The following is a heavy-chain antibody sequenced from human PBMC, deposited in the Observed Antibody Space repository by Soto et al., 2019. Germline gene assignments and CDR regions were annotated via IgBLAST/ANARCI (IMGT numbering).Heavy chain of an antibody. Sequence: SETLSLTCTVSGGSISSYYWSWIRQPPGKGLEWIGYTYYSGSTNYNPSLKSRVTISVDRSKNQFSLKLSSVTAADTAVYYCASTQYGGNSSGAFDIWGQGTMVTVSS. J-gene: IGHJ3*02. D-gene: IGHD2-21*02. CDR2: TYYSGST. CDR3: ASTQYGGNSSGAFDI. CDR1: GGSISSYY. V-gene: IGHV4-59*12.